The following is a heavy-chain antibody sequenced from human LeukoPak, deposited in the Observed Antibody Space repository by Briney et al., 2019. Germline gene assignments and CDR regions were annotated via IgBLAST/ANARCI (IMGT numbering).Heavy chain of an antibody. CDR2: IRGSGGST. J-gene: IGHJ4*02. CDR1: GFTFSSYA. Sequence: GGSLRLSCAASGFTFSSYAMSWVRQAPGKGLEWVSAIRGSGGSTYYADSVKGRFTISRDNSKNTLYLQMNSQRAEDTAVYYCAKDPGHYGVGELFFDCWGEGTLVTVSS. D-gene: IGHD3-10*01. CDR3: AKDPGHYGVGELFFDC. V-gene: IGHV3-23*01.